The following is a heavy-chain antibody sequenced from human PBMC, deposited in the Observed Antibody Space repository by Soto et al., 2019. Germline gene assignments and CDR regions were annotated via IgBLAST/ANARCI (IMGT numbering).Heavy chain of an antibody. V-gene: IGHV4-34*01. CDR3: ASKIVVVVAATNVNWFDP. D-gene: IGHD2-15*01. J-gene: IGHJ5*02. Sequence: GSSIGCYRSRISKTPGKGLEWIGEINHSGSTNYNPSLKSRVTISVDTSKNQFSLKLSSVTAADTAVYYCASKIVVVVAATNVNWFDPWGQGTLVTVSS. CDR2: INHSGST. CDR1: GSSIGCY.